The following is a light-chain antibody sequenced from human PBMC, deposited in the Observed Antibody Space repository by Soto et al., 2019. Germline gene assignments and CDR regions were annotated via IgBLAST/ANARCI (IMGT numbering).Light chain of an antibody. J-gene: IGKJ4*01. CDR1: QSVSSY. Sequence: EIVLTQSPATLSLSPGERATLSCRASQSVSSYLAWYQQKPGQAPRLLIYDASNRATGIPARFSGSVSGTEFTLTISSLEPEDFAVYYCQQRSNWPLTFGGGTKVDIK. V-gene: IGKV3-11*01. CDR3: QQRSNWPLT. CDR2: DAS.